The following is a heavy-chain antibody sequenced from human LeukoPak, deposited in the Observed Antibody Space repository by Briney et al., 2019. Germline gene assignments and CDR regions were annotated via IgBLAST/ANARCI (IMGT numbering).Heavy chain of an antibody. D-gene: IGHD1-26*01. V-gene: IGHV3-30-3*01. Sequence: GRSLRLSCAASGFTFSSYAMHWVRQAPGKGLEWVAVISYDGSNKYYADSVKGRFTISRDNSKNTLYLQMNSLRAEDTAVYYCARDQKVGAITYDFDYWGQGTLVTVSS. CDR2: ISYDGSNK. CDR3: ARDQKVGAITYDFDY. CDR1: GFTFSSYA. J-gene: IGHJ4*02.